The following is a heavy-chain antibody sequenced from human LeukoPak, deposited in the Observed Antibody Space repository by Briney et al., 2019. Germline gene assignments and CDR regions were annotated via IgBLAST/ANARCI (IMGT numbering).Heavy chain of an antibody. CDR3: GRIMLSWREFDC. J-gene: IGHJ4*02. V-gene: IGHV4-31*03. Sequence: SETLSLTCTVSGGSISNGDHYWSWIRQHPGTGLEWIGHIYYSGSTYYNPSLKSRGIISVETSKNQFSLKLSSVTAADTAVYYCGRIMLSWREFDCWGQGTLVTVSS. D-gene: IGHD1-26*01. CDR2: IYYSGST. CDR1: GGSISNGDHY.